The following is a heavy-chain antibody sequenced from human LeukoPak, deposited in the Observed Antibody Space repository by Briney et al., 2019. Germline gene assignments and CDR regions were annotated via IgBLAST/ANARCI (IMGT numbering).Heavy chain of an antibody. V-gene: IGHV4-39*07. CDR3: ARTNIHLCLAASGYFDY. Sequence: SETLSLTCTVSGGSISSNSYYWGWIRQPPGKGLEWIGSISYSGNTYSNPSLKSRVTISADTSKKQVSLQLTSVTAADTAVYYCARTNIHLCLAASGYFDYWGQGALVTVSS. CDR2: ISYSGNT. D-gene: IGHD6-6*01. CDR1: GGSISSNSYY. J-gene: IGHJ4*02.